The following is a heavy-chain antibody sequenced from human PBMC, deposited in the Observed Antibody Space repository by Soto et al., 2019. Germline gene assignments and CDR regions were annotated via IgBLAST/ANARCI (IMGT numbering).Heavy chain of an antibody. V-gene: IGHV4-30-4*01. Sequence: SETLSLTCTVSGGSISSGDYYWSWIRQPPGKGLEWIGYIYYSGSTYYNPSLKSRVTISVDTSKNQFSLKLSSVTAADTAVYYCARVHGDSSSWNFDYWGQRTLVTVSS. J-gene: IGHJ4*02. D-gene: IGHD6-13*01. CDR2: IYYSGST. CDR1: GGSISSGDYY. CDR3: ARVHGDSSSWNFDY.